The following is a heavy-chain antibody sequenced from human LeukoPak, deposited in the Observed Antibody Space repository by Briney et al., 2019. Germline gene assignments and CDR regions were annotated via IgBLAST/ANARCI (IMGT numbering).Heavy chain of an antibody. J-gene: IGHJ6*03. CDR2: IYYSGST. Sequence: SETLSLTCTVSGGSISSYYWSWIRQPPGKGLEWIGYIYYSGSTNYNPSLKSRVTISVDTSKNQFSLKLSSVTAADTAVYYCARMGDILRLYYYMDVWGKGTTVTVSS. CDR3: ARMGDILRLYYYMDV. D-gene: IGHD3-16*01. V-gene: IGHV4-59*08. CDR1: GGSISSYY.